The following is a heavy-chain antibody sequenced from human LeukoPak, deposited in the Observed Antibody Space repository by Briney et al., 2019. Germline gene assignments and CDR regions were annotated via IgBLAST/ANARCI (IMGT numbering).Heavy chain of an antibody. CDR1: GGSISRGGYS. Sequence: PSETLSLTCAVSGGSISRGGYSWSWIRQPPGKGLEWIGYFYYSGSTYYNPSLKSRVTISVDTSKNQFSLKLNSVTAADTAVYYCARARGGSRWLQSPSYYYYMDVWGKGTTVTVSS. J-gene: IGHJ6*03. V-gene: IGHV4-30-2*03. D-gene: IGHD5-24*01. CDR3: ARARGGSRWLQSPSYYYYMDV. CDR2: FYYSGST.